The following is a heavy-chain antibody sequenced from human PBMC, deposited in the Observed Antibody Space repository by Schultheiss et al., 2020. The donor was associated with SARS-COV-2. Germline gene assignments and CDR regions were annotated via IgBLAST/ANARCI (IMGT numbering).Heavy chain of an antibody. CDR2: IYNSGST. V-gene: IGHV4-59*01. J-gene: IGHJ4*02. CDR3: VRGGSGYAFDS. CDR1: GGSISSYY. D-gene: IGHD3-22*01. Sequence: SETLSLTCTVSGGSISSYYWSWIRQPPGKGLEWIGSIYNSGSTYYNPSLKSRVTISIDTSKSQFSMNLKSVTAADTASYYCVRGGSGYAFDSWGQGTLVTVSS.